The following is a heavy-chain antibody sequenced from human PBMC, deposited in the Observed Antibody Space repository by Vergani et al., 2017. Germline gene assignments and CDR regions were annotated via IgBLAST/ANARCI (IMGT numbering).Heavy chain of an antibody. D-gene: IGHD6-19*01. CDR3: ARETGIAVAPGYYYYGMDV. Sequence: QVQLVQSGAEVKKPGSSVKVSCKASGGTFSSYAISWVRQAPGQGLEWMGRIIPILGIANYAQKFQGRVTITADKSTSPAYMELSSLRAEDTAVYYCARETGIAVAPGYYYYGMDVWGQGTTVTVSS. CDR1: GGTFSSYA. CDR2: IIPILGIA. J-gene: IGHJ6*02. V-gene: IGHV1-69*04.